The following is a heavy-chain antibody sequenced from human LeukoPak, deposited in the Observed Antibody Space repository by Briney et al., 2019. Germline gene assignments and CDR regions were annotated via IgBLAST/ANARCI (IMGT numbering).Heavy chain of an antibody. Sequence: SETLSLTCTVSGGSISSSSYYWGWIRQPPGKGLERIGSIYYSGSTYYNPSLKSRVTISVDTSKNQFSLKLSSVTAADTAVYYCARDQGSMIVVRTTNWYFDLWGRGTLVTVSS. D-gene: IGHD3-22*01. J-gene: IGHJ2*01. V-gene: IGHV4-39*02. CDR2: IYYSGST. CDR3: ARDQGSMIVVRTTNWYFDL. CDR1: GGSISSSSYY.